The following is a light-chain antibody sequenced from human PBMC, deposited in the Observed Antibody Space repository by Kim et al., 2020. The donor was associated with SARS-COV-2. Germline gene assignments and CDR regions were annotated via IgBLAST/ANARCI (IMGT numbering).Light chain of an antibody. J-gene: IGKJ1*01. V-gene: IGKV1-27*01. CDR2: AAS. CDR1: QGITKS. CDR3: QKYNSAPLT. Sequence: VSVGDRVTITCRARQGITKSLAWYQQKPGKVPQLLIYAASALQSGVPSRFSGSGSGTDFTLTISSLQPEDVATYYCQKYNSAPLTFGQGTKVDIK.